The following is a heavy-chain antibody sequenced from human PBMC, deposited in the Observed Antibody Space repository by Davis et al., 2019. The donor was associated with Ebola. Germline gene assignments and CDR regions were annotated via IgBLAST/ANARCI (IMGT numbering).Heavy chain of an antibody. CDR1: GFTFSHYA. Sequence: GGSLRLSCAASGFTFSHYAMSWVRQAPGKGLEWVSGISDNGVSTYYADSVKGRFTISRDNSKNTLYLQMNSLRADDSAVYYCARGGNFGSGNYPDYWGHGTLVSVSS. CDR3: ARGGNFGSGNYPDY. CDR2: ISDNGVST. D-gene: IGHD3-10*01. J-gene: IGHJ4*01. V-gene: IGHV3-23*01.